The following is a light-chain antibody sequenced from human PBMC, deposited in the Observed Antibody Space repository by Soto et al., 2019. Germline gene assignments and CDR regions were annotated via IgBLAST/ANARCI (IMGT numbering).Light chain of an antibody. CDR1: QTVRHSDGYRY. CDR3: QQYNGYSRT. V-gene: IGKV2-28*01. CDR2: LGS. Sequence: DIVMTQSPLSLAVTRGEPASISCRSSQTVRHSDGYRYLDWYLQKPGQSPQXMIYLGSNRASGVPDRFSGSGSGTECTLTINSMQPEDVATYYCQQYNGYSRTFGQGTKVDIK. J-gene: IGKJ1*01.